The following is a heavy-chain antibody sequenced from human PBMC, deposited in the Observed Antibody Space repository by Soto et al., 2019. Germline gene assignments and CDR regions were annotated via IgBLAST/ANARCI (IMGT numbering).Heavy chain of an antibody. CDR3: ARAQRFLEWLLYPDYYDSSGYREYGMDV. V-gene: IGHV4-30-4*01. CDR1: GGSISSGDYY. D-gene: IGHD3-22*01. CDR2: IYYSGST. J-gene: IGHJ6*02. Sequence: SETLSLTCTVSGGSISSGDYYWSWIRQPPGKGLEWIGYIYYSGSTYYNPSLKSRVTISVDTSKNQFSLKLSSVTATDTAVYYCARAQRFLEWLLYPDYYDSSGYREYGMDVWGQGTTVTVS.